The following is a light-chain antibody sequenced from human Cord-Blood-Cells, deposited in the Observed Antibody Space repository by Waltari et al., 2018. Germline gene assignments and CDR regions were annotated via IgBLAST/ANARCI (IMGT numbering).Light chain of an antibody. CDR1: QSISSY. V-gene: IGKV1-39*01. J-gene: IGKJ1*01. CDR3: QQSYSTPWT. CDR2: AAS. Sequence: DIQMTQSPSSXSASVGDRVXXTCRASQSISSYLNWYQQKPGKAPKLLIYAASSLQSGVPSRFSGSGSGTDFTLTISSLQPEDFATYYCQQSYSTPWTFGQGTKVEIK.